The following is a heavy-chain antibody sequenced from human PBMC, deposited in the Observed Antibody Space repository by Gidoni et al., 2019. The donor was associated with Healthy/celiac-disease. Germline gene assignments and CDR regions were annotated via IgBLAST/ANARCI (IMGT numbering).Heavy chain of an antibody. V-gene: IGHV4-39*01. CDR1: GGSISSSSYY. J-gene: IGHJ4*02. CDR2: SYYSGST. D-gene: IGHD6-13*01. Sequence: QLHLQESGPGLVQPSETLSLTCTVSGGSISSSSYYWGWIRQPPGKGLEWIGSSYYSGSTYYNPSLKSRVTISVDTSKNQFSLKLSSVTAADTAVYYWARISEEQLLVWGQGTLVTVSS. CDR3: ARISEEQLLV.